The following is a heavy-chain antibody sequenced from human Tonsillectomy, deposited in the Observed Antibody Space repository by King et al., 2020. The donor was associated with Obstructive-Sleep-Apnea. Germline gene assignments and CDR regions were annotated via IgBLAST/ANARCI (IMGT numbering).Heavy chain of an antibody. J-gene: IGHJ3*02. CDR1: GFTLSTYA. CDR3: AREVTYEIFDI. V-gene: IGHV3-21*01. D-gene: IGHD3-22*01. CDR2: IGSSSISI. Sequence: VQLVESGGGLVKPGGSLRLSCAASGFTLSTYAMNWVRQAPGKGLEWVSSIGSSSISIYHADSLKGRFTISRDNAKNSLYLQMNNLRADDTALYYCAREVTYEIFDIWGQGTMVTVSS.